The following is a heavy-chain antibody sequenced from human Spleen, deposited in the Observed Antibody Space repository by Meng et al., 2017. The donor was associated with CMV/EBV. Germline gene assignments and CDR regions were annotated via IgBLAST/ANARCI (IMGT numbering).Heavy chain of an antibody. V-gene: IGHV1-24*01. CDR3: ARDGLLLSWPDTFWSGYSSH. Sequence: ASVKVSCKVSGYTLTELSRHWVRQPPGKGLEWMGTFDPQDGETIYAQKFQGRVAMTVDTSTDTAYMELSSLRSEDTAVYYCARDGLLLSWPDTFWSGYSSHWGQGTLVTVSS. J-gene: IGHJ4*02. CDR2: FDPQDGET. CDR1: GYTLTELS. D-gene: IGHD3-3*01.